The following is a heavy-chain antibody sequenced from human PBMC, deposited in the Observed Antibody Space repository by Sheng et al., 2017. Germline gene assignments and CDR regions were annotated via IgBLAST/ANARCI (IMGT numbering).Heavy chain of an antibody. J-gene: IGHJ4*02. Sequence: QVQLVQSGAEVKKPGSSVKVSCKASGGTFSSYTISWVRQAPGQGLEWMGRIIPILGIANYAQKFQGRVTITADKSTSTAYMELSSLRSEDTAVYYCARGMTGNYVDYWGQGTLVTVSS. CDR2: IIPILGIA. CDR1: GGTFSSYT. CDR3: ARGMTGNYVDY. V-gene: IGHV1-69*02. D-gene: IGHD3-9*01.